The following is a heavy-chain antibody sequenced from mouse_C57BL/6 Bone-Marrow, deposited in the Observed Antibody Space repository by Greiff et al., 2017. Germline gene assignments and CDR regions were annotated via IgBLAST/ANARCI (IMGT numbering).Heavy chain of an antibody. D-gene: IGHD2-4*01. CDR1: GFNIKDDY. V-gene: IGHV14-4*01. CDR2: IDPENGDT. CDR3: TTYDYPAWFAD. J-gene: IGHJ3*01. Sequence: VQLQQSGAELVRPGASVKLSCTASGFNIKDDYMHWVKQRPEQGLEWIGWIDPENGDTEYASKFQGKATITADTSSNTAYLQLSSLTSEDTAVYYCTTYDYPAWFADWGQGTLVTVSA.